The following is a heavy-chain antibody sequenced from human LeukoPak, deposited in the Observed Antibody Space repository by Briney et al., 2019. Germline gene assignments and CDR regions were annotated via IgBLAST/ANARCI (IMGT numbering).Heavy chain of an antibody. CDR3: ARFLKNPVNRRGPANYYMDV. J-gene: IGHJ6*03. CDR1: GYTFTSYY. D-gene: IGHD2/OR15-2a*01. V-gene: IGHV1-46*01. Sequence: ASVKVSCKASGYTFTSYYMHWVRQAPGQGLEWMGIINPSGGSTSYAQKFQGRVTMTRDMSTSTDYMELSSLRSEDTAVYYCARFLKNPVNRRGPANYYMDVWGKGTTVTISS. CDR2: INPSGGST.